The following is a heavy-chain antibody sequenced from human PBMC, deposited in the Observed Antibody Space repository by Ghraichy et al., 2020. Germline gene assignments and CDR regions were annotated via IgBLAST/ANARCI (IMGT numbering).Heavy chain of an antibody. D-gene: IGHD2-15*01. J-gene: IGHJ6*02. Sequence: SQTLSLTCSVSGGSISSSRYFWGWIRQPPGKGLEWIGTIYYSGSTYYNPSLKSRVTISVDTSKNQFSLKLRSVTDADTAVYYCARHDYCSGGNCVLSHSDYGMDVWGQGTSVTVSS. CDR1: GGSISSSRYF. CDR2: IYYSGST. V-gene: IGHV4-39*01. CDR3: ARHDYCSGGNCVLSHSDYGMDV.